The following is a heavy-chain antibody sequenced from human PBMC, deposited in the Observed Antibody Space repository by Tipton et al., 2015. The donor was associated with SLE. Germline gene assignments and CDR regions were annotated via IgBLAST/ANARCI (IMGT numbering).Heavy chain of an antibody. J-gene: IGHJ3*02. CDR1: GFTFSSYE. CDR2: ISSSGSTI. CDR3: TREAHATFDI. V-gene: IGHV3-48*03. Sequence: SLRLSCAASGFTFSSYEMNWVRQAPGKGLEWVSYISSSGSTIYYADSVKGRFTISRDNAKNSLYLQLNSLRPEDTAVYYCTREAHATFDIWGQGTMVIVSS. D-gene: IGHD2-2*01.